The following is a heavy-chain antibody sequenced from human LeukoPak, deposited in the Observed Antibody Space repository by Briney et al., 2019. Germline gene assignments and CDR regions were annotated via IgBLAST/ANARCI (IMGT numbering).Heavy chain of an antibody. D-gene: IGHD1-14*01. V-gene: IGHV3-23*01. J-gene: IGHJ3*02. Sequence: GGSLRLSCAASGFTFSGYAMSWVRQAPGKGLEWVSAISGSGGSTYYADSVKGRFTISRDNSKNTLYLQMNSLRAEDTAVYYCAKALHRPDAFDIWGQGTMVTVSS. CDR3: AKALHRPDAFDI. CDR1: GFTFSGYA. CDR2: ISGSGGST.